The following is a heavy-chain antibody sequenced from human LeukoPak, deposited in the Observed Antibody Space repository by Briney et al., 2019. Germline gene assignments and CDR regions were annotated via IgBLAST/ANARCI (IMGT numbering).Heavy chain of an antibody. D-gene: IGHD2/OR15-2a*01. CDR3: AYFQNDAFDI. V-gene: IGHV4-34*01. CDR2: INHSGST. J-gene: IGHJ3*02. CDR1: GGSFSGYY. Sequence: PSETLSLTCAVYGGSFSGYYWSWIRQPPGKGLEWIGEINHSGSTNYNPSLKSRVTISVDTSKDQFSLKLSSVTAADTAVYYCAYFQNDAFDIWGQGTMVTVSS.